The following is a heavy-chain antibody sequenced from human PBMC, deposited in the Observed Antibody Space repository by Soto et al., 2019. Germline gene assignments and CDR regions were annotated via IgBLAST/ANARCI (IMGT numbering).Heavy chain of an antibody. J-gene: IGHJ4*02. Sequence: QLQLQESGPGLVKPSETLSLTCTVSGGSITRNNHYWGWIRQSPGKGLEWIGSILYSGSTDNNPSRKSRVTISVETSKNQFSLKMSSVTAADTALYYCARLGSSGLYQGSYFDYRGPGTLVTVSS. CDR2: ILYSGST. V-gene: IGHV4-39*01. CDR3: ARLGSSGLYQGSYFDY. CDR1: GGSITRNNHY. D-gene: IGHD6-19*01.